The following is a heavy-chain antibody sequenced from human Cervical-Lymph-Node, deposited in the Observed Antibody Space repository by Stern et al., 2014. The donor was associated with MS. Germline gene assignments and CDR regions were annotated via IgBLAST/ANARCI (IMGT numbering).Heavy chain of an antibody. Sequence: QVQLQESGPGLVKPSETLSLTCAVSGDSLSSRYWGWIRQPPGKGRDGIGLISHGGATNYTPPLGSRVTISLHTPKTQFSLKVPSVTAADTAVYYCARLSTAVDFWGRGTLVTVSS. CDR3: ARLSTAVDF. CDR1: GDSLSSRY. J-gene: IGHJ4*02. CDR2: ISHGGAT. V-gene: IGHV4-59*08.